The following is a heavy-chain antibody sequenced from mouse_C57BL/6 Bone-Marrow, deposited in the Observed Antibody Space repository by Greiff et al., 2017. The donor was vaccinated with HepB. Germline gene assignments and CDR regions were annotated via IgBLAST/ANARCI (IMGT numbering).Heavy chain of an antibody. CDR3: TRLELVPYYFDY. CDR2: IDPGNSDT. Sequence: VQLQQSGPVLARPGASVKMSCKTSGYTFTSYWMHWVKQRPGQGLEWIGAIDPGNSDTSYNQKFKGKSKLTAVTSASTAYMELSSLTNEDSAVYYCTRLELVPYYFDYWGQGTTLTVSS. J-gene: IGHJ2*01. V-gene: IGHV1-5*01. CDR1: GYTFTSYW. D-gene: IGHD2-2*01.